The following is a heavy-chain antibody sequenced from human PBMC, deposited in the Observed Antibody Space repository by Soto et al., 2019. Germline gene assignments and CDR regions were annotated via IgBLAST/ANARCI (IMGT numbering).Heavy chain of an antibody. V-gene: IGHV1-3*01. J-gene: IGHJ5*02. CDR1: GYTFTSYA. CDR2: TNAGNGDT. Sequence: ASVKVSCKASGYTFTSYAMHWVRQAPGQRLEWMGWTNAGNGDTKYSQKFQGRVTITRDTSASTAYMELSSLRSEDTAVYYCARLRISGWSLFPWGQGTLVTVSS. D-gene: IGHD6-19*01. CDR3: ARLRISGWSLFP.